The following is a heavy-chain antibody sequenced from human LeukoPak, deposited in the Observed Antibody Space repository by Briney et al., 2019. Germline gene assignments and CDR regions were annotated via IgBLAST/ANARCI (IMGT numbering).Heavy chain of an antibody. V-gene: IGHV1-8*01. D-gene: IGHD5-18*01. Sequence: ASVKVSCKASGYTFTSYDINWVRQANGQGLEWMGWMNPNSGNTGYAQKFQGRVTMTRNTSISTAYMELSSLRSEDTAVYYCARGMESYGYVHEFDPWGQGTLVTVSS. J-gene: IGHJ5*02. CDR2: MNPNSGNT. CDR1: GYTFTSYD. CDR3: ARGMESYGYVHEFDP.